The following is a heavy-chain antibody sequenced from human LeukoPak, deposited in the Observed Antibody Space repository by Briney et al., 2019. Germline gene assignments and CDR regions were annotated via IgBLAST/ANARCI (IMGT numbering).Heavy chain of an antibody. CDR1: GGSISSYY. CDR2: IYYSGST. J-gene: IGHJ4*02. D-gene: IGHD5-18*01. Sequence: KPSETLSLTCTVSGGSISSYYWSWIRQPPGKGLEWIGYIYYSGSTNYNPSLKSRVTISVDTSKNQFSLKLSPVTAADTAVYYCARAKVVYTAIAPNPFFDYWGQGTLVTVSS. CDR3: ARAKVVYTAIAPNPFFDY. V-gene: IGHV4-59*01.